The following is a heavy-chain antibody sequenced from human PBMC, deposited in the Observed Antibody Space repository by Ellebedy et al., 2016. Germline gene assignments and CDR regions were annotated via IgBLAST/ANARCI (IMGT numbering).Heavy chain of an antibody. CDR2: INPNSGGT. CDR3: ARGIVGATTRVTGTYFDY. CDR1: GYTFTGYY. D-gene: IGHD1-26*01. Sequence: ASVKVSXKASGYTFTGYYMHWVRQAPGQGLEWMGWINPNSGGTNYAQKFQGWVTMTRDTSISTAYMELSRLRSDDTAVYYCARGIVGATTRVTGTYFDYWGQGTLVTVSS. J-gene: IGHJ4*02. V-gene: IGHV1-2*04.